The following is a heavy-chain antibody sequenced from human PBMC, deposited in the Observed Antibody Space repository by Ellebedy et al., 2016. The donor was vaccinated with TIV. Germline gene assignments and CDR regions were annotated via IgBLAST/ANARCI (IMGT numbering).Heavy chain of an antibody. CDR1: GFTFRADW. CDR3: VRARPYCGGDCYSFGN. D-gene: IGHD2-21*02. CDR2: INSDGVTT. J-gene: IGHJ4*02. V-gene: IGHV3-74*01. Sequence: GGSLRLSXAASGFTFRADWMHWVRQAPGKGLVWVSRINSDGVTTNYADSVKGRFTISRDNAKNTLYLQMNSLRVEDTAVYYCVRARPYCGGDCYSFGNWGQGSLVTVSS.